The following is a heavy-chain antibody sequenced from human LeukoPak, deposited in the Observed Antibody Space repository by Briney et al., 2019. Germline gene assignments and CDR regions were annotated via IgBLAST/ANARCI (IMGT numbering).Heavy chain of an antibody. V-gene: IGHV4-39*01. J-gene: IGHJ5*02. CDR1: GGSISSSIYY. Sequence: SETLSLTCTVSGGSISSSIYYWGWIRQPPGKGLEWIGCIYYSGSTYYNPSLKSRVTISVDTSKNEFSLKVSSVTAADTAVYYCASPRFGEYWFDPWGQGTLVSVSS. D-gene: IGHD3-10*01. CDR3: ASPRFGEYWFDP. CDR2: IYYSGST.